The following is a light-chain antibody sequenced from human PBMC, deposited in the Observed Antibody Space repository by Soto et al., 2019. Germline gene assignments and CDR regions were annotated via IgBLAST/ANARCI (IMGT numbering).Light chain of an antibody. CDR1: SSDVGAYNF. J-gene: IGLJ1*01. V-gene: IGLV2-14*01. CDR3: SSYTSNNFYV. Sequence: QSALTQPASVSGSPGQSITISCTGTSSDVGAYNFVSWYQHHPGRAPKLIIYEVTIRPSGVSNRFSGSKSGNTASLTISGLQAEDEADYYCSSYTSNNFYVFGTGTKLTVL. CDR2: EVT.